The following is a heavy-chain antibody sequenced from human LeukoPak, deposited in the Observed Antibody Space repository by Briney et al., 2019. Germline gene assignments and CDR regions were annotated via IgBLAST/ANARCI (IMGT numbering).Heavy chain of an antibody. Sequence: ASVKVSCKASGYTFSGYYVNWVRQAPGQGLEWMGWINPNSGGTNYAQKFQGRVTMTRDTSISTAYMDLSRLTSDDTAVYYCARDRGTFDYWGQGTLVTVSS. J-gene: IGHJ4*02. CDR3: ARDRGTFDY. V-gene: IGHV1-2*02. D-gene: IGHD1-1*01. CDR2: INPNSGGT. CDR1: GYTFSGYY.